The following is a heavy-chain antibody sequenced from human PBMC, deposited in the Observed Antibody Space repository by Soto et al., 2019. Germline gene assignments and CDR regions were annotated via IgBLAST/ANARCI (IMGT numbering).Heavy chain of an antibody. J-gene: IGHJ4*02. CDR1: GFTFSSYW. CDR3: ATSGLIGAATGIRSY. CDR2: TNQDGSEK. Sequence: GGSLRLCCEASGFTFSSYWMSWVRQAPGKGLEWVANTNQDGSEKYFVDSVKGRFTISRDNAKNSLYLQMNSLRAEDTAVYYCATSGLIGAATGIRSYWGQGTLVTVSS. D-gene: IGHD6-13*01. V-gene: IGHV3-7*05.